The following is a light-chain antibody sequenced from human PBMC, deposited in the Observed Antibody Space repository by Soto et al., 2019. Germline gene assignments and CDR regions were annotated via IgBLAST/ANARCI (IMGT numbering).Light chain of an antibody. V-gene: IGKV3D-15*01. CDR1: QGVMGT. Sequence: EIVLTQSPASLSLSPGERVTLSCTASQGVMGTFVWFHQKPGQAPRLLVYATSTRAAGIPARFSASGSGTDFTLTISSLQSEDVAVYYCQQYKRWPLTFGGGTRVEI. J-gene: IGKJ4*01. CDR2: ATS. CDR3: QQYKRWPLT.